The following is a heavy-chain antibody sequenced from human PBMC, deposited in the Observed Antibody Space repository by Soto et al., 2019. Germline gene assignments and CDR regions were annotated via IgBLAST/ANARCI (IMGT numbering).Heavy chain of an antibody. CDR3: ANDITRAKTKHYDFWSGPDY. Sequence: GGSLRLSCAASGFTFDEYAMHWVRQPPGKGLEWVSLISWDGSNRYYADSVQGRFTISRDNSKYSLYLEMNSLRPEDTALYYCANDITRAKTKHYDFWSGPDYWGQGTLVTVSS. V-gene: IGHV3-43D*04. CDR2: ISWDGSNR. D-gene: IGHD3-3*01. CDR1: GFTFDEYA. J-gene: IGHJ4*02.